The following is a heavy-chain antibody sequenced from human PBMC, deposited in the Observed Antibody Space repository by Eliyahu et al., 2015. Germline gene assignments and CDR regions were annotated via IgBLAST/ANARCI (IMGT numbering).Heavy chain of an antibody. V-gene: IGHV3-21*01. CDR1: GFTFSSYS. Sequence: EVQLVESGGGLVKPGGSLRLSCAASGFTFSSYSMNWVRQAPGKGLEWVSSISSSSSYIYYADSVKGRFTISRDNAKNSLYLQMNSLRAEDTAVYYCARDPGYSGYDFDYWGQGTLVTVSS. CDR3: ARDPGYSGYDFDY. J-gene: IGHJ4*02. CDR2: ISSSSSYI. D-gene: IGHD5-12*01.